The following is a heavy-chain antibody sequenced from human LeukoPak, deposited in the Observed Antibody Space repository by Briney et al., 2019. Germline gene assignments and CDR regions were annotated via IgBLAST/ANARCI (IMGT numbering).Heavy chain of an antibody. CDR2: VFDSGRT. V-gene: IGHV4-59*11. D-gene: IGHD5-18*01. CDR1: GGSMTTHH. CDR3: TTIKRGNIFGYFDF. Sequence: SETLSLTCTVSGGSMTTHHWNWIRQTPGKGLEWIGDVFDSGRTKENPSLKSRVTLSADTSKSQLSLRLSSVTAADTAVYYCTTIKRGNIFGYFDFWGQGILVTVSS. J-gene: IGHJ4*02.